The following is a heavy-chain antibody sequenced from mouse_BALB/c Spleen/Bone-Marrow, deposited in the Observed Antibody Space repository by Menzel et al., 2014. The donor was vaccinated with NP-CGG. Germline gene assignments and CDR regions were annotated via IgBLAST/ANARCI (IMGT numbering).Heavy chain of an antibody. CDR3: ARGEVRPFDY. V-gene: IGHV2-2*02. CDR2: IWSGRST. CDR1: GFSLTSYG. J-gene: IGHJ2*01. D-gene: IGHD2-14*01. Sequence: QVQLQQSGPGLVQPSQSLSITCTVSGFSLTSYGVHWVRQSPGKGLEWLGVIWSGRSTDYNAAFISRLSISKDNSKSQFFFKMNSLQANDTAIYYCARGEVRPFDYWGQGTTLTVSS.